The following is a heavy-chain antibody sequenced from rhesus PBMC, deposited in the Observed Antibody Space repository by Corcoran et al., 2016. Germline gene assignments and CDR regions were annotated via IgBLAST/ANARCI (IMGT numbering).Heavy chain of an antibody. CDR3: ARDRWYSWNNNYGLDS. D-gene: IGHD1-20*01. V-gene: IGHV4-106*01. CDR1: GGSISDDYY. J-gene: IGHJ6*01. Sequence: QVQLQESGPGLVKPSETLSLTCAVPGGSISDDYYWSWIRQPPGKGLEWIGYIYGSGGGTNYNPSLKNRVTMSIDTSKNQFSLKLSSVTAADTAVYYCARDRWYSWNNNYGLDSWGQGVVVTVSS. CDR2: IYGSGGGT.